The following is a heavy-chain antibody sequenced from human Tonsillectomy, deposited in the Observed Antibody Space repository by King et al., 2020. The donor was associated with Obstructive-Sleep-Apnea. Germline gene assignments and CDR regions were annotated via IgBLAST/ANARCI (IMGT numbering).Heavy chain of an antibody. V-gene: IGHV1-45*01. CDR2: ITPSDGNT. CDR3: ATVISPEVYLTFDL. D-gene: IGHD2-8*01. Sequence: QLVQSGAEVKKTGSSVRVSCRASGFTLTYRYLHWVRQAPGQALEWMAWITPSDGNTNNAQRLQDRVTITRDTSMSTVYMELTSLTSEDTAMYYCATVISPEVYLTFDLWGQGTRVTVSS. CDR1: GFTLTYRY. J-gene: IGHJ3*01.